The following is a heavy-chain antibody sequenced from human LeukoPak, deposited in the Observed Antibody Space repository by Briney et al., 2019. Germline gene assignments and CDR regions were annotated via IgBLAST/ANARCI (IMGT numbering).Heavy chain of an antibody. CDR1: GFTFSSYA. J-gene: IGHJ5*02. D-gene: IGHD3-3*01. V-gene: IGHV3-30-3*01. CDR2: ISYDGSNK. CDR3: ARPRATYYDFWSGGQNWFDP. Sequence: PGGSLRLFCAASGFTFSSYAMHWVRQAPGKGLEWVAVISYDGSNKYYADSVKGRFTISRDNSKNTLYLQMNSLRAEDTAVYYCARPRATYYDFWSGGQNWFDPWGQGTLVTVSS.